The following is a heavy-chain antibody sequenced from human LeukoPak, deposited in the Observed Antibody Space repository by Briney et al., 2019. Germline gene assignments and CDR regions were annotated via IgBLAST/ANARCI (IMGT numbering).Heavy chain of an antibody. CDR3: ARSIAVAGSQPLNY. CDR1: GYSISSGYY. V-gene: IGHV4-38-2*02. Sequence: PSETLSLTCTVSGYSISSGYYWGWIRQPPGKGLEWIGSIYHSGSTYYNPSLKSRVTISVDTSKNQFSLKLGSVTAADTAVYYCARSIAVAGSQPLNYWGQGTLVTVSS. J-gene: IGHJ4*02. CDR2: IYHSGST. D-gene: IGHD6-19*01.